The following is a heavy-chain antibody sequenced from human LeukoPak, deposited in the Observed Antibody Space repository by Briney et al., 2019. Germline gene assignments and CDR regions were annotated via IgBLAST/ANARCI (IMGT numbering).Heavy chain of an antibody. J-gene: IGHJ4*02. CDR1: GDSINNYF. Sequence: PSQSLSLTCTVSGDSINNYFWTWIRQPAGKGMEWIGRIYSSGTTNYNPCLKSRPTMPVETSKNQSSLNLSAVTVANQPVYNCPRGANSRDRDYWGQGILVTVSS. CDR3: PRGANSRDRDY. CDR2: IYSSGTT. D-gene: IGHD4/OR15-4a*01. V-gene: IGHV4-4*07.